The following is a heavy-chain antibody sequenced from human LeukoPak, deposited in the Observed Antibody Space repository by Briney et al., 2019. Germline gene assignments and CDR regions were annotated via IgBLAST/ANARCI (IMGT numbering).Heavy chain of an antibody. CDR3: ATQGGGYGGNFDY. V-gene: IGHV3-30-3*01. D-gene: IGHD4-23*01. Sequence: PGRSLRLSCAASGFTFSSYAMHWVRQAPGKGLEWVAVISYDGSNKYYADSVKGRFTISRDNSKNTLYLQMNSLRAEDTAVYYCATQGGGYGGNFDYWGQGTLVTVSS. CDR2: ISYDGSNK. CDR1: GFTFSSYA. J-gene: IGHJ4*02.